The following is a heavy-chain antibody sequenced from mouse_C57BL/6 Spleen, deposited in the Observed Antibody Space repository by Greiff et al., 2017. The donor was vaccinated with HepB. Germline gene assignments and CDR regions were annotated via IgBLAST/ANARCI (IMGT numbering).Heavy chain of an antibody. CDR2: IWTGGGT. Sequence: VAPSQSLSITCPVSGFSLTSYAISWVRQPPGKGLEWLGVIWTGGGTNYNSALKSRLSISKDNSKSQVFLKMNSLQTDDTARYYCASLYYYGSSFHYYAMDYWGQGTSVTVSS. J-gene: IGHJ4*01. CDR1: GFSLTSYA. V-gene: IGHV2-9-1*01. D-gene: IGHD1-1*01. CDR3: ASLYYYGSSFHYYAMDY.